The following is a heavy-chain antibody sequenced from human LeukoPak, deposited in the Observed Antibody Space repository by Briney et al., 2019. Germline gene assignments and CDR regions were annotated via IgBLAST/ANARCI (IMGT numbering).Heavy chain of an antibody. CDR2: ISSNGGST. CDR3: ARDLGGASPFI. Sequence: PGGSLRLSCAASGFTFNSYAMHWVRQAPGKGLEYVSGISSNGGSTFYADSVKGRFTISRDNSKNTLYLQMGSLRAEDMAVYYCARDLGGASPFIGGQGTLATVSS. J-gene: IGHJ1*01. D-gene: IGHD3-10*01. V-gene: IGHV3-64*02. CDR1: GFTFNSYA.